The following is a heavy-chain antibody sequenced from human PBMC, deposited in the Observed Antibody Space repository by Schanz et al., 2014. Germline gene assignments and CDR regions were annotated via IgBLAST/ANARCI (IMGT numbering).Heavy chain of an antibody. Sequence: QVELVESGGGAVQPGGSLRLSCAASGFIFSTYGMHWVRRAPGKGLEWVAFIRYDGSNQYYADSVKGRFTISRDNSRNTLYLQMSSLRAEDTAVYFCARDGGRDGYNLAFDVWGQGTLVTVSS. CDR1: GFIFSTYG. V-gene: IGHV3-30*02. J-gene: IGHJ3*01. CDR2: IRYDGSNQ. CDR3: ARDGGRDGYNLAFDV. D-gene: IGHD5-12*01.